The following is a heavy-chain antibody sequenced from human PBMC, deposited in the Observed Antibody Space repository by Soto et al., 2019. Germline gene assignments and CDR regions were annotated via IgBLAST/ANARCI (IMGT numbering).Heavy chain of an antibody. CDR1: GGSISSYY. Sequence: QVQLQESGPGLVKPSETLSLTCTVSGGSISSYYWSWIRQPPGKGLEWSGYIYYSGSTNYNPSLQSRVTISVDASKNQFSLKLSSVTAADTAVYYCARDSCSGGSCYSLAAFDIWGQGTVVTVSS. J-gene: IGHJ3*02. V-gene: IGHV4-59*01. CDR2: IYYSGST. D-gene: IGHD2-15*01. CDR3: ARDSCSGGSCYSLAAFDI.